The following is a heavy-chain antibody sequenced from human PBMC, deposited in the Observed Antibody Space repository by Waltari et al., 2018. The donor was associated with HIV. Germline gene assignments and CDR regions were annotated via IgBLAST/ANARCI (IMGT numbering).Heavy chain of an antibody. CDR2: IRSKAYGGTT. V-gene: IGHV3-49*03. J-gene: IGHJ4*02. CDR3: TRDGLYYDFWSGYPGY. Sequence: EVQLVESGGGLVQPGRSLRLSCTASGFTFGDYVMSWFRQAPGKGLGWVCFIRSKAYGGTTEYAASVKGRFTISRDDSKSIAYLQMNSLKTEDTAVYYCTRDGLYYDFWSGYPGYWGQGTLVTVSS. CDR1: GFTFGDYV. D-gene: IGHD3-3*01.